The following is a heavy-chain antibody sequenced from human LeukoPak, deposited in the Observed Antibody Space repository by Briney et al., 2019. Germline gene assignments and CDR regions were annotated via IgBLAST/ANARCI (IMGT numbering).Heavy chain of an antibody. Sequence: GGSLRLSCAASGFTFNNYWMSWVRQAPGKGLEWVANIKQDGSEKYYADSVKGRFTISRDNVKNSLYLQMNSLSAEDTAVYYCARFDYGDCDDAFDIWGQGTMVTVSS. CDR3: ARFDYGDCDDAFDI. CDR1: GFTFNNYW. CDR2: IKQDGSEK. D-gene: IGHD4-17*01. J-gene: IGHJ3*02. V-gene: IGHV3-7*01.